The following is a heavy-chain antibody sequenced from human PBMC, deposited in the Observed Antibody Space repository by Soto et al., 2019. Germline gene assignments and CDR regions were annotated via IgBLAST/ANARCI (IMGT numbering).Heavy chain of an antibody. Sequence: GGSLRLSCAASGFTFSSYWMSWVRQAPGKGLEWVANIKQDGSEKYYVDSVKGRFTISRDNAKNSLYLQMNSLRAEDTAVYYCAREGGDYSSGYYYYGMDVWGQGTTVTVSS. V-gene: IGHV3-7*05. D-gene: IGHD4-17*01. J-gene: IGHJ6*02. CDR3: AREGGDYSSGYYYYGMDV. CDR1: GFTFSSYW. CDR2: IKQDGSEK.